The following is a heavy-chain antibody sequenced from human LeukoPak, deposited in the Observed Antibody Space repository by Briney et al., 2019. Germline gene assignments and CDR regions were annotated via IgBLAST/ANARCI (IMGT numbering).Heavy chain of an antibody. V-gene: IGHV4-34*01. Sequence: SETLSHTCAVYGGSFSGYYWSWIRQPPGKGLEWIGEINHSGSTNYNPSLKSRVTISVDTSKNQFSLKLSSVTAADTAVYYCARWEGGSYYDFDCWGKAILVTVSS. J-gene: IGHJ4*02. CDR2: INHSGST. CDR1: GGSFSGYY. D-gene: IGHD1-26*01. CDR3: ARWEGGSYYDFDC.